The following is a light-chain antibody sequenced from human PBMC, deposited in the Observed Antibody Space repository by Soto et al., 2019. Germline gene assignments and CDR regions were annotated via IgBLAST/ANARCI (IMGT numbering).Light chain of an antibody. V-gene: IGKV1-5*01. CDR3: QQYNSYSRT. CDR2: DAS. CDR1: QSISPW. Sequence: DIQMTQSPSTLSASVGDRVTIACRASQSISPWLAWFQQKPGKAPKLLIYDASTLESGVPSRFNGSGSGTEFTLTISGLQPDDFATYYCQQYNSYSRTFGQGTKVDI. J-gene: IGKJ1*01.